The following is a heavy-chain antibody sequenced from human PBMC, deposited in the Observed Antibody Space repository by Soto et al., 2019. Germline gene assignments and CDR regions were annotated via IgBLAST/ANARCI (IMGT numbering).Heavy chain of an antibody. Sequence: GGSLRLSCAASGFTFDDYAMHWVRQAPGKGLEWVSGISWNSGSIGHADSVKGRFTISRDNAKNSLYLQMNSLRAEDTALYYCAKDWAQQLHAFDIWGQGTMVTVSS. D-gene: IGHD6-13*01. V-gene: IGHV3-9*01. J-gene: IGHJ3*02. CDR1: GFTFDDYA. CDR3: AKDWAQQLHAFDI. CDR2: ISWNSGSI.